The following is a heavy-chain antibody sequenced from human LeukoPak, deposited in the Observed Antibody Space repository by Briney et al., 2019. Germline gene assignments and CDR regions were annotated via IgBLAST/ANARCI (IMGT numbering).Heavy chain of an antibody. CDR2: ISRSGDST. J-gene: IGHJ4*02. D-gene: IGHD6-19*01. CDR1: GFTFSCCA. Sequence: GGSLRLSCAASGFTFSCCAMSWVRQAPGKGLAWVSRISRSGDSTYYADSVKGRFTISRDNSKNTLYLQMNSLRAEDTAIYYCAKTITVAGSGYHFDYWGQGTLVTVSS. V-gene: IGHV3-23*01. CDR3: AKTITVAGSGYHFDY.